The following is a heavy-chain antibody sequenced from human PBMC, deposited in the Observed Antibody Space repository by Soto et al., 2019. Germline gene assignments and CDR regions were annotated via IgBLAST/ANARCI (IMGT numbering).Heavy chain of an antibody. D-gene: IGHD4-17*01. V-gene: IGHV1-3*01. CDR2: INAGNGNT. Sequence: ASVKVSCKASGYTFTSYDINWVRQAPGQRLEWMGWINAGNGNTKYSQKFQGRVTITRDTSASTAYMELSSLRSEDTAVYYCASESYGGEFDYWGQGTLVTVSS. CDR3: ASESYGGEFDY. CDR1: GYTFTSYD. J-gene: IGHJ4*02.